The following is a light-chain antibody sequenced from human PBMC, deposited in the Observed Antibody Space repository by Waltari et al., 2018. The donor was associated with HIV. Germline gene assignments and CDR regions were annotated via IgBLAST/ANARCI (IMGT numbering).Light chain of an antibody. V-gene: IGKV1-5*03. CDR1: QTVYNW. CDR2: KAS. J-gene: IGKJ3*01. CDR3: QQYYSYST. Sequence: DIPLTQSPSTVSASVGDRITITCRASQTVYNWLAWYQQRPGKAPKLLIYKASTFESGVPSRFSGSGSGTEFTLTINGLQSDDFATYYCQQYYSYSTFGPGTKVDIK.